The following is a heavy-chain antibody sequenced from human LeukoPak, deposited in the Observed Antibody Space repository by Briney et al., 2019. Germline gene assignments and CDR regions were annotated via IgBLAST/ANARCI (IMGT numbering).Heavy chain of an antibody. D-gene: IGHD3-16*02. J-gene: IGHJ4*02. V-gene: IGHV1-46*01. Sequence: GASVKVSCKASGYTFTSYYMHWVRQAPGQGLEWMGIINPSGGSTSYAQKFQGRVTMTRDTSTSTVYMDLSSLRSEDTAVYYCARDGPGYYDYVWGSYRYNYFDYWGQGTLVTVSS. CDR1: GYTFTSYY. CDR2: INPSGGST. CDR3: ARDGPGYYDYVWGSYRYNYFDY.